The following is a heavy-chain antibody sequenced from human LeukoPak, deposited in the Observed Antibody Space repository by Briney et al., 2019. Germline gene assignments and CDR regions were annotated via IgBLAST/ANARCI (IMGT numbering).Heavy chain of an antibody. CDR2: IIPIFGTA. D-gene: IGHD2-2*01. Sequence: SVKVSCKASGGTFSSYAISWVRQAPGQGLEWMGGIIPIFGTANYAQKFQGRVTITADESTSTAYMELSSLRSEDTAVYYCARVRIVPAAIDYYYYYYMDVWGKGTTVTVPS. V-gene: IGHV1-69*01. J-gene: IGHJ6*03. CDR1: GGTFSSYA. CDR3: ARVRIVPAAIDYYYYYYMDV.